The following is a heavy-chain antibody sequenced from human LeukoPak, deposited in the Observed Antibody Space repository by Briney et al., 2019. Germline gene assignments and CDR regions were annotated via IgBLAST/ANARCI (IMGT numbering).Heavy chain of an antibody. CDR2: IKSKNDGGTT. CDR3: SATNARGYSYADY. CDR1: GFTFSSYS. V-gene: IGHV3-15*01. D-gene: IGHD5-18*01. J-gene: IGHJ4*02. Sequence: GGSLRLSCAASGFTFSSYSMNWVRQAPGKGLEWVGRIKSKNDGGTTDYAAPVKGRLTISRDDSKNTLYLQMNSLKTEDTAVYYCSATNARGYSYADYWGQGTLVTVSS.